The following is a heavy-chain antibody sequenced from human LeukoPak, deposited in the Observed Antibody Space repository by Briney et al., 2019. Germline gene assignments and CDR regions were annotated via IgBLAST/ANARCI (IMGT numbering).Heavy chain of an antibody. CDR3: ARVRFSYGYSSGLNWFDP. J-gene: IGHJ5*02. V-gene: IGHV1-69*13. CDR2: IIPIFGTA. CDR1: GGTFSSYA. Sequence: SVKVSCKASGGTFSSYAMSWVRQAPGQGLEWMGGIIPIFGTANYAQKFQGRVTITADESTSTAYMELSSLRSEDTAVYYCARVRFSYGYSSGLNWFDPWGQGTLVTVSS. D-gene: IGHD6-19*01.